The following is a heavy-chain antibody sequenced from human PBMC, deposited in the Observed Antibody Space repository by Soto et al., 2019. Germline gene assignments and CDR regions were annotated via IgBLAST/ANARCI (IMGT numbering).Heavy chain of an antibody. CDR3: ASSGWYGDYFDY. V-gene: IGHV3-53*04. CDR1: GFTVSSNY. D-gene: IGHD6-19*01. Sequence: EVQLAESGGGLVQPGGSLRLSCAASGFTVSSNYMSWVRQAPGKGLEWVAVIYRGGSTYYADSVKGRFTISRHNSNNTLYLHMSSLRAEDTAVYYCASSGWYGDYFDYWGQGTLVTVSS. CDR2: IYRGGST. J-gene: IGHJ4*02.